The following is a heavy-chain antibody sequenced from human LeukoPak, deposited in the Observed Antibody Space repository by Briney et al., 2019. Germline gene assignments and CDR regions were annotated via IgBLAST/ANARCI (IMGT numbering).Heavy chain of an antibody. J-gene: IGHJ3*02. V-gene: IGHV3-30*18. CDR3: AKDKGGGYGNDAFDI. CDR1: AFTFSSYG. CDR2: ISYGGTNQ. D-gene: IGHD3-16*01. Sequence: PGRSLRLSCAASAFTFSSYGIHWVRQAPGKGLEWVAVISYGGTNQYYADSVKGRFTISRDNSKNTLYLQMNRLKAEDTAVYYCAKDKGGGYGNDAFDIWGRGTMVTVSS.